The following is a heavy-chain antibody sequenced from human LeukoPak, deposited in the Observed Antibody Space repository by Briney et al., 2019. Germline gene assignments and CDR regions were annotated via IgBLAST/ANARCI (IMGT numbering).Heavy chain of an antibody. D-gene: IGHD1-1*01. V-gene: IGHV1-69*04. CDR2: IIPILGIA. Sequence: GASVKVSCKASGGTFSTYDISWVRQAPGQGLEWMGRIIPILGIANYAQKFQGRVTITADKSTSTAYMELSSVRSEDTAVYYCADIELERPYRNWFDPWGQGTLVTVSS. CDR3: ADIELERPYRNWFDP. CDR1: GGTFSTYD. J-gene: IGHJ5*02.